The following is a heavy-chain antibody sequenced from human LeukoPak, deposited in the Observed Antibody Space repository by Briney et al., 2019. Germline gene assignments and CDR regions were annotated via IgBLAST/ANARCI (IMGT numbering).Heavy chain of an antibody. CDR3: ARGYCSSTSCYYDY. D-gene: IGHD2-2*01. CDR2: IYGDGSFT. J-gene: IGHJ4*02. Sequence: GGSLRLSCAASGFTFSNFWMHWVRQAPGKGLVWVALIYGDGSFTRCADSVKGRFTISRDNAKNTVYLQMNSLRAEDTAVYYCARGYCSSTSCYYDYWGQGTLVTVSS. CDR1: GFTFSNFW. V-gene: IGHV3-74*01.